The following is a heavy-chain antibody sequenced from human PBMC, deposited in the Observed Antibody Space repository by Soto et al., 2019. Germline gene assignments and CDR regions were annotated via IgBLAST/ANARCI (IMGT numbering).Heavy chain of an antibody. V-gene: IGHV4-61*01. D-gene: IGHD3-10*01. CDR3: ARRYYYGSNWFGP. CDR1: GTSVSSGSYY. J-gene: IGHJ5*02. CDR2: IYYDGSS. Sequence: QVQLQESGPGLVKPSETLSLTCTVSGTSVSSGSYYWSWIRQPPGKGLEWIGYIYYDGSSIYNPSLKSRLTISLDTSKNQFSLKMTSMTAADTAVYYGARRYYYGSNWFGPWGPGTLVTVSS.